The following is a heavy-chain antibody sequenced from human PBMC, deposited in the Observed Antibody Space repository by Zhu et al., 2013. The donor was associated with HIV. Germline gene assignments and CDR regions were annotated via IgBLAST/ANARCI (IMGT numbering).Heavy chain of an antibody. D-gene: IGHD6-19*01. J-gene: IGHJ5*02. Sequence: QVQLVQSGAEVKKPGSSVKVSCKASGGTFSSYAISWVRQAPGQGLEWMGGIIPIFGTANYAQKFQGRVTITADKSTSTAYMELSSLRSEDTAVYYCARERGIAVAGDREDNWFDPWGRGNPGHRLL. CDR3: ARERGIAVAGDREDNWFDP. CDR1: GGTFSSYA. CDR2: IIPIFGTA. V-gene: IGHV1-69*06.